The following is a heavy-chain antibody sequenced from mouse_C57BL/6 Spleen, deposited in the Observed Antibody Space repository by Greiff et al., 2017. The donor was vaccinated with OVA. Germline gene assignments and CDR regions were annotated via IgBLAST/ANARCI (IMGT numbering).Heavy chain of an antibody. CDR3: TRSLITAVVATGGDAMDY. D-gene: IGHD1-1*01. V-gene: IGHV5-9-1*02. J-gene: IGHJ4*01. Sequence: EVQLVESGEGLVKPGGSLKLSCAASGFTFSSYAMSWVRQTPEKRLEWVAYISSGGDYIYYADTVKGRFTISRDNARNTLYLQMSSLKSEDTAMYYCTRSLITAVVATGGDAMDYWGQGTSVTVSS. CDR2: ISSGGDYI. CDR1: GFTFSSYA.